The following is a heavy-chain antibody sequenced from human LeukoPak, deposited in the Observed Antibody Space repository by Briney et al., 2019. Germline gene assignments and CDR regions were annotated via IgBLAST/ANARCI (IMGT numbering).Heavy chain of an antibody. CDR1: GASLSGGNYY. D-gene: IGHD6-13*01. V-gene: IGHV4-61*02. J-gene: IGHJ4*02. CDR3: ARDRQEAGVRVSSFEY. CDR2: LYSGVSNQYNPSH. Sequence: PSETLSFTCTVSGASLSGGNYYWSWIRQPAGKGLEWIGRLYSGVSNQYNPSHQYNPSLKSRVSISADTSRNQFSLTINSVTAADTATYYCARDRQEAGVRVSSFEYWGQGTPVTVSS.